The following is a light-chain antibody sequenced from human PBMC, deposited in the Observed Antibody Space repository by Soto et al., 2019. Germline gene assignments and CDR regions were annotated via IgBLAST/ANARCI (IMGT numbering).Light chain of an antibody. CDR2: DTS. V-gene: IGKV3-15*01. Sequence: ETVVAWSPTTMSGSPLARSPLFRSASQSVSIKLDWYQQKPGHAPRLLIYDTSTRATGIPARFSGSGSGTEFTLTISSLQSEDFAVYYSQQYNNWPPITFGQGTRLEI. CDR1: QSVSIK. CDR3: QQYNNWPPIT. J-gene: IGKJ5*01.